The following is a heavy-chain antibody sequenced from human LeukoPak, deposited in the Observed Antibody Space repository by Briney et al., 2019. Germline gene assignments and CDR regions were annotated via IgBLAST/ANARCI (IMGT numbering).Heavy chain of an antibody. CDR2: FTGSGGGT. J-gene: IGHJ4*02. V-gene: IGHV3-23*01. D-gene: IGHD6-6*01. Sequence: GGSLRLSCAASGFTFSSYAMTWVRRAPGKGLEWVSAFTGSGGGTYYANSVKGRFTISRDDSKNTLYLQMNSLRAEDTALYYCAKGLGGSSYGALDYWGQGTPVTVSS. CDR3: AKGLGGSSYGALDY. CDR1: GFTFSSYA.